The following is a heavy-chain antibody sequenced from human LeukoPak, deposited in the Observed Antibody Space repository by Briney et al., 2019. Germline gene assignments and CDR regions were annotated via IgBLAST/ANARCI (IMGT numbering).Heavy chain of an antibody. CDR3: AKGYSSSWYYFDY. J-gene: IGHJ4*02. CDR1: GFTFSSYG. D-gene: IGHD6-13*01. Sequence: QPGGSLRLSCAASGFTFSSYGMHWVRQAPGKGLEWVAVISYDGSNKYYADSVKGRFTISRDNSKNTLCLQMNSLRAEDTAVYYCAKGYSSSWYYFDYWGQGTLVTVSS. CDR2: ISYDGSNK. V-gene: IGHV3-30*18.